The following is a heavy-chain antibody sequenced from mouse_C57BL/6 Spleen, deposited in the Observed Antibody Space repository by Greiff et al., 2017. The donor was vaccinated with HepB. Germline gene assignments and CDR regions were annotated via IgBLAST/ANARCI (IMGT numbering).Heavy chain of an antibody. Sequence: QVQLKQPGAELVKPGASVKVSCKASGYTFTSYWMHWVKQRPGQGLEWIGRIHPSDSDTNYNQKFKGKATLTVDKSSSTAYMQLSSLTSEDSAVYYCAPYDYDGGVFDYWGQGTTLTVSS. D-gene: IGHD2-4*01. CDR2: IHPSDSDT. J-gene: IGHJ2*01. CDR3: APYDYDGGVFDY. CDR1: GYTFTSYW. V-gene: IGHV1-74*01.